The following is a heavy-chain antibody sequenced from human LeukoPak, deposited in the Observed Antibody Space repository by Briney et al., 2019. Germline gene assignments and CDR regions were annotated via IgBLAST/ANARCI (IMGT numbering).Heavy chain of an antibody. CDR1: GGSIHSY. V-gene: IGHV4-4*07. D-gene: IGHD6-13*01. J-gene: IGHJ5*02. CDR3: ARLGSSWNYQDNWFDP. CDR2: ISGSGTI. Sequence: SETLSLTCTVSGGSIHSYWSWIRQPAGKGLEWIGRISGSGTITYNPSLKSRVTISVDTSKNQFSLKLSSVTAADTAVYYCARLGSSWNYQDNWFDPWGQGTLVTVSS.